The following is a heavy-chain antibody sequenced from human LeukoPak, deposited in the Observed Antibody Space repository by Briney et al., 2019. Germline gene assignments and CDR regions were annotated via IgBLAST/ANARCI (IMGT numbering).Heavy chain of an antibody. Sequence: GGSLRLSCAASGFTFSSYAMSWVRQAPGKGLEWVSAISGSGGSTYYADSVKGRFTISRDNAKNSLYLQMNTLRPEDMAVYYCARERQNKDFWSGGDYWGQGTLVTVSS. D-gene: IGHD3-3*01. J-gene: IGHJ4*02. CDR3: ARERQNKDFWSGGDY. CDR1: GFTFSSYA. CDR2: ISGSGGST. V-gene: IGHV3-23*01.